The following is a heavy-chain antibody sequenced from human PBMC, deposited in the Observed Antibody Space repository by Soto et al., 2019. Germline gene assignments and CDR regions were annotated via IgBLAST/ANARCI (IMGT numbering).Heavy chain of an antibody. CDR2: MSGGGGST. Sequence: EVQLLESGGGLVQPGGSLRLSCAASGFTFSSYAMSWVRQAPGKGLEWVSGMSGGGGSTFYADSVKSRFTISRDNSKNTLYLQMNSLRAEDTTVYSCAKGHKLSTSCYLLCYYYYYVMDVWGQGTTVTVSS. CDR3: AKGHKLSTSCYLLCYYYYYVMDV. V-gene: IGHV3-23*01. J-gene: IGHJ6*02. CDR1: GFTFSSYA. D-gene: IGHD2-2*01.